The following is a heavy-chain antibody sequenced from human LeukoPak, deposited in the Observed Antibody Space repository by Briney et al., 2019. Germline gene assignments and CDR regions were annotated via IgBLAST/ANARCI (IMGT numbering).Heavy chain of an antibody. CDR2: INPNSGGT. V-gene: IGHV1-2*04. J-gene: IGHJ6*02. D-gene: IGHD3-10*01. CDR1: GYTLTELS. CDR3: ARDAGLYGSGSYFPRYGMDV. Sequence: ASVKVSCKVSGYTLTELSMHWVRQAPGQGLEWMGWINPNSGGTNYAQKFQGWVTMTRDTSISTAYMELSRLRSDDTAVYYCARDAGLYGSGSYFPRYGMDVWGQGTTVTVSS.